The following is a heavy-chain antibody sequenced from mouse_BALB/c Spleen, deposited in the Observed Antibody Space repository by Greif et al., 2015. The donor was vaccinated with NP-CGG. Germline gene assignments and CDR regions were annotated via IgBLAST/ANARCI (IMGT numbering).Heavy chain of an antibody. Sequence: EVMLVESGGGLVQPGGSLKLSCATSGFTFSDYYMYWVRQTPEKRLEWVAYISNGGGSTYYPDTVKGRFTISRDNAKNTLYLQMSRLKSEDTAMYYCARRGYDGGYFDYWGQGTTLTVSS. D-gene: IGHD2-12*01. CDR2: ISNGGGST. V-gene: IGHV5-12*02. J-gene: IGHJ2*01. CDR3: ARRGYDGGYFDY. CDR1: GFTFSDYY.